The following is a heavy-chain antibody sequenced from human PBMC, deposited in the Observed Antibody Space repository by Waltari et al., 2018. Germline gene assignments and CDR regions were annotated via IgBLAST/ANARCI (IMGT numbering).Heavy chain of an antibody. D-gene: IGHD3-22*01. CDR1: GFTFSSYA. Sequence: LLESGGGLVQPGGSLRLSCAASGFTFSSYAMSWVRQAPGKGLEWVSAISGSGGSTYYADSVKGRFTISRDNSKNTLYLQMNSLRAEDTAVYYCAKEPHYYDSSGYYYPAYYFDYWGQGTLVTVSS. CDR2: ISGSGGST. V-gene: IGHV3-23*01. CDR3: AKEPHYYDSSGYYYPAYYFDY. J-gene: IGHJ4*02.